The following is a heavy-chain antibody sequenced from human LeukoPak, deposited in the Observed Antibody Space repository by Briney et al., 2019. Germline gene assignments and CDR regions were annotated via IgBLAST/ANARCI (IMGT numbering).Heavy chain of an antibody. J-gene: IGHJ4*02. D-gene: IGHD1-26*01. CDR1: GYTFTDHY. V-gene: IGHV1-2*02. Sequence: ASVKVSCKASGYTFTDHYMHWVRQAPGQGLEWMGWIDPDSGGTNSAQKFQGRVTMATDTSISTAYMELSRLGSDDTAVYYCARDGSGTTYGYWGQGTLVTVSS. CDR2: IDPDSGGT. CDR3: ARDGSGTTYGY.